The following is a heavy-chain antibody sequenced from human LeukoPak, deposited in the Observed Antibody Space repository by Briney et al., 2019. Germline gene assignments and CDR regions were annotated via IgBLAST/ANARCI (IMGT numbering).Heavy chain of an antibody. J-gene: IGHJ4*02. V-gene: IGHV4-4*07. Sequence: SETLSLTCTVSGDSINSFYWSWIRQPAGKGLEWIGRIYTSGSTNYSPSLKSRVTMSVDTSKNQFSLKLSSVTAADTAVYYCARDVVAAVGSFDYWGQGTQVTVSS. CDR2: IYTSGST. CDR1: GDSINSFY. D-gene: IGHD2-2*01. CDR3: ARDVVAAVGSFDY.